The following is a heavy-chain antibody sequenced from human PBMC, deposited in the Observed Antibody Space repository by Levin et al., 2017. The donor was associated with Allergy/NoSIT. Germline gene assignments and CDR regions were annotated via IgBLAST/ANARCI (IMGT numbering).Heavy chain of an antibody. CDR1: GYTFTGYY. CDR3: ARVKRIAVASAEMGSFRDLTYQRLGRHYYYYMDV. CDR2: INPNSGGT. Sequence: ASVKVSCKASGYTFTGYYMHWVRQAPGQGLEWMGWINPNSGGTNYAQKFQGRVTMTRDTSISTAYMELSRLRSDDTAVYYCARVKRIAVASAEMGSFRDLTYQRLGRHYYYYMDVWGKGTTVTVSS. D-gene: IGHD6-19*01. V-gene: IGHV1-2*02. J-gene: IGHJ6*03.